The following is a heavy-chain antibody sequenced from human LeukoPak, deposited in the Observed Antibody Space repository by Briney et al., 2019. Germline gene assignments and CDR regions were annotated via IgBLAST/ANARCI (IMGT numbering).Heavy chain of an antibody. CDR2: IRSKAYGGTT. J-gene: IGHJ4*02. Sequence: GGSLRLSCTASGFTFGDYAMGWVRQAPGKGLEWVGFIRSKAYGGTTEYAASVKGRFTISRDDSKSIAYLQMNSLKTEDTAVYYCTREYDFWSGYFSDFDYWGQGTLVTVSS. V-gene: IGHV3-49*04. D-gene: IGHD3-3*01. CDR3: TREYDFWSGYFSDFDY. CDR1: GFTFGDYA.